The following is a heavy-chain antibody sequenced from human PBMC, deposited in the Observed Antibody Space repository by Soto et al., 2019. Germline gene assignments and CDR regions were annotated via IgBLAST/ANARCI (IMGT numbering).Heavy chain of an antibody. V-gene: IGHV4-34*01. CDR2: INHSGST. Sequence: QVQLQQWGAGLLKPSETLSLTCAVYGGSFSGYYWSWIRQPLGKGLEWIGEINHSGSTNYNPSLKSRVTISVDTSKNQFSLKLSSVTAADTAVYYCARGPLLRYFDWLRCYYFDYWGQGTLVTVSS. CDR3: ARGPLLRYFDWLRCYYFDY. CDR1: GGSFSGYY. J-gene: IGHJ4*02. D-gene: IGHD3-9*01.